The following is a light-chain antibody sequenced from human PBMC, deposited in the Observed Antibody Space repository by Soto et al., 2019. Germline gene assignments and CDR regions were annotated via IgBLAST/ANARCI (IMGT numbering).Light chain of an antibody. Sequence: EIAMTQSPATLSVSPGERATLSCRTSQSFTSNLAWYQQKPGQAPRLLIYDMSTRATGVPARFSGSGSGTEFDLTISSLQSEDFAVSYCHHQNNGPPWTFGQGTKVEIK. CDR1: QSFTSN. CDR3: HHQNNGPPWT. J-gene: IGKJ1*01. V-gene: IGKV3-15*01. CDR2: DMS.